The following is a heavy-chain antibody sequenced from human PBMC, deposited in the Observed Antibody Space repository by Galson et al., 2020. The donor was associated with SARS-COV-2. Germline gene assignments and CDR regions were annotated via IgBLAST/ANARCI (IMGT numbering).Heavy chain of an antibody. J-gene: IGHJ4*02. Sequence: GESLKISCAASGFSLTTYDMYWFRQAPGKGLGWVATISYDGFDENYADSVKGRFIISRDKSRNTLFLQMNSLRPDDTSVYYCAREKIMVREVQAPFFDCWGQGTLVTASS. V-gene: IGHV3-30*03. CDR1: GFSLTTYD. D-gene: IGHD3-10*01. CDR2: ISYDGFDE. CDR3: AREKIMVREVQAPFFDC.